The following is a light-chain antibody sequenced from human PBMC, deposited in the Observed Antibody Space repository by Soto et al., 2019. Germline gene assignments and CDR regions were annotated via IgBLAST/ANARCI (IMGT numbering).Light chain of an antibody. V-gene: IGKV1-39*01. Sequence: DIQMTQSPSSLSASVGDRVTITCRASQNISIYLNWYQQKVGKAPNLLIYTTSTMQSGVPSRISGSRSGTEYTLTISSLQPEDFATYYCQQSYSTPLSFGQGSKVEIK. CDR3: QQSYSTPLS. J-gene: IGKJ2*03. CDR1: QNISIY. CDR2: TTS.